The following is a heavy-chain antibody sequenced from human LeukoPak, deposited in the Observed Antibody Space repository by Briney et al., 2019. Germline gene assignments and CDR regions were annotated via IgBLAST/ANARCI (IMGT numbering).Heavy chain of an antibody. J-gene: IGHJ4*02. CDR1: GFTFSNYA. CDR2: ISGSASST. Sequence: GGSLRLSCAASGFTFSNYAMSWVRQAPGKGLEWVSAISGSASSTYYADSVKGRFTISRDNSKNTLYLQMNSLRAEDTAVYYCAKGGSWVVTAIFLFDYWGQGTLVTVSS. V-gene: IGHV3-23*01. CDR3: AKGGSWVVTAIFLFDY. D-gene: IGHD2-21*02.